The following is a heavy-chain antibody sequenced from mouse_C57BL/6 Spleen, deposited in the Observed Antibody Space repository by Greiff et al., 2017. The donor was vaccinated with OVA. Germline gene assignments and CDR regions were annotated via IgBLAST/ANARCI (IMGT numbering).Heavy chain of an antibody. Sequence: VKLMESGPGLVAPSQSLTITCTASGFSFTSYGVSWVRQPPGKGLEWLGVIRGDGSTNNHSAPITRLGISKDNSKSQFCLKLNSLQTDDTATNYFAKPVYYGSSIYYAMDYWGQGTSVTVSS. CDR2: IRGDGST. V-gene: IGHV2-3*01. CDR1: GFSFTSYG. J-gene: IGHJ4*01. CDR3: AKPVYYGSSIYYAMDY. D-gene: IGHD1-1*01.